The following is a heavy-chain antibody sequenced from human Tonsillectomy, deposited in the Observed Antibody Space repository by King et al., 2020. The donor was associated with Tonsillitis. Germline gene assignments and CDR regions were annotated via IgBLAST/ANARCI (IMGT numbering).Heavy chain of an antibody. D-gene: IGHD1-26*01. J-gene: IGHJ3*02. CDR2: IYYSGST. CDR1: GGSISSSSYY. Sequence: LQLQESGPGLVKPSETLSLTCTVSGGSISSSSYYWGWIRQPPGKGLEWIGSIYYSGSTYYNPSLKSRVTISVDTSKNQFSLKLSSVTAADTAVYYCAGSLVGARYAFDIWGQGTMVTVSS. CDR3: AGSLVGARYAFDI. V-gene: IGHV4-39*01.